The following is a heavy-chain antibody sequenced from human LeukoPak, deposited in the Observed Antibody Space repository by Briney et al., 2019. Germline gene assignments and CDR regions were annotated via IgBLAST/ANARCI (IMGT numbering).Heavy chain of an antibody. CDR3: ACGIAVAGTERGWFDP. D-gene: IGHD6-19*01. V-gene: IGHV1-3*02. J-gene: IGHJ5*02. CDR2: SNAGNGNT. CDR1: GYTFTSYA. Sequence: ASVKVSCKASGYTFTSYAMHWVRQAPGQRLEWMGWSNAGNGNTKYSQEFQGRVTITRDTSASTAYMELSSLRSEDMAVYYCACGIAVAGTERGWFDPWGQGTLVTVSS.